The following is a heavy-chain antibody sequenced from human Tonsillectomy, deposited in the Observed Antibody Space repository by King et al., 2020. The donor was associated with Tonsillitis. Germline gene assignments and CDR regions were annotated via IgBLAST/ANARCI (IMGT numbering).Heavy chain of an antibody. Sequence: QLVQSGGGVVQPGRSLRLSCAASGFTFSSYAMHWVRQAPGKGLEWVAVISYDGSNKYYADSVKGRFTISRDNSKNTLYLQMNSLRAEDTAVYYCAGEGFSSSSYYYYGMDVWGQGTTVTVSS. V-gene: IGHV3-30-3*01. D-gene: IGHD6-6*01. CDR2: ISYDGSNK. CDR3: AGEGFSSSSYYYYGMDV. J-gene: IGHJ6*02. CDR1: GFTFSSYA.